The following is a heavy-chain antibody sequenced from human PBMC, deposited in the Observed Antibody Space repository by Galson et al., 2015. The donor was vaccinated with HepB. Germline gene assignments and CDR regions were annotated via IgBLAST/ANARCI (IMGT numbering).Heavy chain of an antibody. CDR1: GFIFSSYA. CDR3: GKDGTDCSGGSCYGREYNWFDP. D-gene: IGHD2-15*01. CDR2: INGSGDNP. J-gene: IGHJ5*02. V-gene: IGHV3-23*01. Sequence: SLRLSCAASGFIFSSYAMSWVRQAPGKGLEWVSGINGSGDNPYYADSVKGRFTISRDNSKNTLYLQMNSLRAEDTALYYCGKDGTDCSGGSCYGREYNWFDPWGQGTLVTVSS.